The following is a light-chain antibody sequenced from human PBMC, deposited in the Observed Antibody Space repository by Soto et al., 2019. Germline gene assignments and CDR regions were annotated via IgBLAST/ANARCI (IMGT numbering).Light chain of an antibody. CDR3: CSYTRSGTLI. CDR1: SGDIGDYNY. Sequence: QSALTQPASVSGSPGQSITISCVGTSGDIGDYNYVSWYQQHPGKVTKVIIYDVSNRTSGVTYNFSGTKSGNTASLTVSGLQAEDEADYYCCSYTRSGTLIFGTGTKVTVL. CDR2: DVS. V-gene: IGLV2-14*01. J-gene: IGLJ1*01.